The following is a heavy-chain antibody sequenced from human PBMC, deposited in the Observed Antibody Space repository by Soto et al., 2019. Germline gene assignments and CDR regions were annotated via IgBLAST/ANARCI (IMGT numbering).Heavy chain of an antibody. D-gene: IGHD1-1*01. CDR1: GYSFTSYW. CDR3: ARNKNWNHYYGMDV. J-gene: IGHJ6*02. Sequence: RGESLQISCKGSGYSFTSYWISWVRQMPGKGLEWMGRIDPSDSYTKYSPSFQGHVTISADKSISTAYLQWSSLKASDTAMYYCARNKNWNHYYGMDVWGQGTTVTVSS. CDR2: IDPSDSYT. V-gene: IGHV5-10-1*01.